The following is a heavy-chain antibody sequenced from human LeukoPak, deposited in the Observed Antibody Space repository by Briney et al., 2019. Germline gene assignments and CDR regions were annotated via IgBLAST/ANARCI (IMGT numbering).Heavy chain of an antibody. CDR3: ARQNDFRLDY. J-gene: IGHJ4*02. CDR2: IYPGDSDT. Sequence: GGSLRLSCKGSGYTFSSYWIGWVRQMPGKGLEWMGIIYPGDSDTRYSPSLQGQVTISVDTSIGTAYLQWSSLKASVTAIYYCARQNDFRLDYWGQGTLVTVSS. D-gene: IGHD3-3*01. CDR1: GYTFSSYW. V-gene: IGHV5-51*01.